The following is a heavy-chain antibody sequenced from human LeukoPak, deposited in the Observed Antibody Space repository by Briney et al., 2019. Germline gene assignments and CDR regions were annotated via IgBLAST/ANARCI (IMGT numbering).Heavy chain of an antibody. CDR1: GYTFTGYY. Sequence: GASVKVSCKASGYTFTGYYMHWVRQAPGQGLEWMGWINPKSGGTNYLHKFQGRVTMTRDTSISTAYMELSRLRSDDTAVYYCARGFRSSSGYYDSRTYNFDHWGQGALVTVSS. V-gene: IGHV1-2*02. J-gene: IGHJ4*02. CDR3: ARGFRSSSGYYDSRTYNFDH. CDR2: INPKSGGT. D-gene: IGHD3-22*01.